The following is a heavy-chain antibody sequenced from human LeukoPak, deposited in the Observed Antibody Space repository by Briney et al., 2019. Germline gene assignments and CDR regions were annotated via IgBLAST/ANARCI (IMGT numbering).Heavy chain of an antibody. CDR2: MNPNSGNT. J-gene: IGHJ6*03. V-gene: IGHV1-8*01. CDR3: ARGLTYYDFWSGYYTSSYMDV. D-gene: IGHD3-3*01. CDR1: GYTFTSYD. Sequence: GASVKVSCKSSGYTFTSYDINWVRQATGQGLEWTGWMNPNSGNTGYAQKFQGRVTMTRNTSISTAYMELSSLRSEDTAVYYCARGLTYYDFWSGYYTSSYMDVWGKGTTVTVSS.